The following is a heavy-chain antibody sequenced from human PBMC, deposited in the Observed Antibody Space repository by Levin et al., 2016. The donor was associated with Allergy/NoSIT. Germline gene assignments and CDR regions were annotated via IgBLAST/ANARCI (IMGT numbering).Heavy chain of an antibody. Sequence: GSLRLSCAVYGGSFSGYYWSWIRQPPGKGLEWIGEINHSGSTNYNPSLKSRVTISVDTSKNQFSLKLSSVTAADTAVYYCARDPGTLYYYDSSGYASWGQGTLVTVSS. CDR1: GGSFSGYY. CDR3: ARDPGTLYYYDSSGYAS. J-gene: IGHJ5*02. D-gene: IGHD3-22*01. V-gene: IGHV4-34*01. CDR2: INHSGST.